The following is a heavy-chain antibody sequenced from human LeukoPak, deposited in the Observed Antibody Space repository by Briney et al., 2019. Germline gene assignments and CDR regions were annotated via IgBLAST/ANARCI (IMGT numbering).Heavy chain of an antibody. J-gene: IGHJ4*02. CDR3: AKDDYYDTSGYRD. D-gene: IGHD3-22*01. CDR1: GFTFTSYA. V-gene: IGHV3-23*01. Sequence: GGSLRLSCAASGFTFTSYAMNWVRQAPGKGLEWVSAISGSGGNTYYADSVKGRFTISRDNSKNTLYLQMNSLRAEDTAVYYCAKDDYYDTSGYRDWGQGTLVTVSS. CDR2: ISGSGGNT.